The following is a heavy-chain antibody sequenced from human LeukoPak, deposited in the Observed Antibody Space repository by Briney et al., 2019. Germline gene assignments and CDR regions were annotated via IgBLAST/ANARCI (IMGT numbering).Heavy chain of an antibody. CDR3: TRQYPYDSSGYYYPTFDY. CDR1: GFTFSGSA. V-gene: IGHV3-73*01. CDR2: IRSEANSYAT. Sequence: PGGSLTLSCAASGFTFSGSAMHWVRQASGEGLEWVGRIRSEANSYATAYAASVKGRFTISRDDSKNTAYLQMNSLKTEDTAVYYCTRQYPYDSSGYYYPTFDYWGQGTLVTVSS. D-gene: IGHD3-22*01. J-gene: IGHJ4*02.